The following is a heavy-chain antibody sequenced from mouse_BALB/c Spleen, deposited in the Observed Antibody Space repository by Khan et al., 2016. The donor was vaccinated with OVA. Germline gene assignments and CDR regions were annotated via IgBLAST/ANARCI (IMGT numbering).Heavy chain of an antibody. D-gene: IGHD2-2*01. J-gene: IGHJ3*01. CDR3: ARDEGYDFAWFAY. Sequence: VMLVESGPGLVAPSQSLSITCTVSGFSLTGYGVNWVRQPPGKGLEWLGMIWGDGSTDYNSALKSRLSISKDNSKSQVFLKMNSLQTDDTARYYCARDEGYDFAWFAYWGQGTLVTVSA. V-gene: IGHV2-6-7*01. CDR1: GFSLTGYG. CDR2: IWGDGST.